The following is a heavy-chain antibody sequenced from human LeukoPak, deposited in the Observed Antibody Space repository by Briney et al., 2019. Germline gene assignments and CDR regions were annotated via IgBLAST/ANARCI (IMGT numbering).Heavy chain of an antibody. V-gene: IGHV3-48*01. CDR3: ARVGANYDFWSGPGRIGFVDV. J-gene: IGHJ6*04. D-gene: IGHD3-3*01. Sequence: GGSLRLSCAASGFTFSSYSMNWVRQAPGKGLEWVSYISSSSSTIYYADSMKGRFTISRDNAKNSLYLQMNSLRAEDTAVYYCARVGANYDFWSGPGRIGFVDVWGKGTTVTVSS. CDR1: GFTFSSYS. CDR2: ISSSSSTI.